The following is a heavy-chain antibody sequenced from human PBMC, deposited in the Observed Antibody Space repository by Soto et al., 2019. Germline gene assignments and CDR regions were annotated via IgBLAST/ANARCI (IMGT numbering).Heavy chain of an antibody. Sequence: QVQLVESGGGVVQPGSSLRLSCAASGFTFSIYGMHWVRQAPGKGLEWVAVISYDGSNKYYADSVKGRFTISRDNSKNTLYLQMNSLRGEDTAVYYCAKETVEYYFDYWGQGTLVTVSS. V-gene: IGHV3-30*18. D-gene: IGHD3-3*01. CDR2: ISYDGSNK. CDR3: AKETVEYYFDY. CDR1: GFTFSIYG. J-gene: IGHJ4*02.